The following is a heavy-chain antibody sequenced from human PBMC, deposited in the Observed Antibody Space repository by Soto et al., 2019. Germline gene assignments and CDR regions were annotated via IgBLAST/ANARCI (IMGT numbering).Heavy chain of an antibody. Sequence: GGSLRLSCAASGFDXSTYCMGWVLQAPGKGLEWVANIKEDGSEKHYVDSLKGRFTISRDNAENSLYLQVNSLRAEDTAVYSCARTKGAVAFDMWGQGTLVTVSS. V-gene: IGHV3-7*01. J-gene: IGHJ3*02. D-gene: IGHD3-16*01. CDR1: GFDXSTYC. CDR2: IKEDGSEK. CDR3: ARTKGAVAFDM.